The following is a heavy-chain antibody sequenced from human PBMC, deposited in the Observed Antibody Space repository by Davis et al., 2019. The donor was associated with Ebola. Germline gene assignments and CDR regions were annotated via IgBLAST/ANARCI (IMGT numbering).Heavy chain of an antibody. V-gene: IGHV1-8*01. Sequence: NVQGRVTMTRDTSIRTAYMELSGLTSEDTAVYYCARTAVTGIGFDSWGQGTLVTVSS. CDR3: ARTAVTGIGFDS. J-gene: IGHJ5*01. D-gene: IGHD6-19*01.